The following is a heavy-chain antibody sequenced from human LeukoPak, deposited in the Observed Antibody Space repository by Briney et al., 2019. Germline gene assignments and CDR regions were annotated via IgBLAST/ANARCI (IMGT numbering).Heavy chain of an antibody. D-gene: IGHD5-12*01. J-gene: IGHJ4*02. Sequence: SETLSLTCSVSGGSISTYYWSWIRQPPGRGLEWIGYIYYSGSTNYNPSLKRRVTLSVDTSKNQFSLKLSSVTAADTAVYYCARGQTGGYVDYFDYWGQGTLVTVPS. V-gene: IGHV4-59*01. CDR2: IYYSGST. CDR3: ARGQTGGYVDYFDY. CDR1: GGSISTYY.